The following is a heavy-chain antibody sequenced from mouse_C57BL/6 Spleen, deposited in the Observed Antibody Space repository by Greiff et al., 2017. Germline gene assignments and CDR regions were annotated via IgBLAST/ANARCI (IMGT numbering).Heavy chain of an antibody. J-gene: IGHJ2*01. V-gene: IGHV5-4*01. CDR3: AREEGDYDGFDY. Sequence: VQLKESGGGLVKPGGSLKLSCAASGFTFSSYAMSWVRQTPEKRLEWVATISDGGSYTYYPDNVKGRFTISRDNAKNHLYLQMSHLKSEDTAMYYCAREEGDYDGFDYWGQGTTLTVSS. CDR2: ISDGGSYT. D-gene: IGHD2-4*01. CDR1: GFTFSSYA.